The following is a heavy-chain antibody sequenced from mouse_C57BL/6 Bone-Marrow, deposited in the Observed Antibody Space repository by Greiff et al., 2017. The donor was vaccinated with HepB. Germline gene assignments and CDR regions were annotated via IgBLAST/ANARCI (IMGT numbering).Heavy chain of an antibody. CDR3: ARNPPDY. CDR1: GFTFSDYG. V-gene: IGHV5-17*01. CDR2: ISSGSSTI. J-gene: IGHJ2*01. Sequence: EVKLMESGGGLVKPGGSLKLSCAASGFTFSDYGMHWVRQAPEKGLEWVAYISSGSSTIYYADTVKGRFAISRDNAKNTLFLQMTSLRSEDTAMYYCARNPPDYWGQGTTLTVSS.